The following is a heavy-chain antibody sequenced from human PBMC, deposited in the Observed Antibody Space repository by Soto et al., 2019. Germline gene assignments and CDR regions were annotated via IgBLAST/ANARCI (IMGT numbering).Heavy chain of an antibody. CDR1: GFTFSSYA. Sequence: EVQVLESGGGLVQPGGSLRLSCAASGFTFSSYAMSWVRQAPGKGLEWVSTIRGSGGNTYYADSVKGRFTISRDNSKNTLYLQMNSLRGEDTAIYYCAKDRGSGNYGVNAFDIWGQGTMVTVSS. D-gene: IGHD1-26*01. CDR3: AKDRGSGNYGVNAFDI. J-gene: IGHJ3*02. CDR2: IRGSGGNT. V-gene: IGHV3-23*01.